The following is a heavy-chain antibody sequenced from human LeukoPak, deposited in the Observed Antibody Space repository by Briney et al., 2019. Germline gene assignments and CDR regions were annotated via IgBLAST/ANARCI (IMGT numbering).Heavy chain of an antibody. CDR3: ARGGTYYDFWRRANWFDP. D-gene: IGHD3-3*01. CDR2: INHSGST. V-gene: IGHV4-34*01. CDR1: GGSFSGYY. Sequence: PSETLSLTCAVYGGSFSGYYWSWIRQPPGKGLEWIGEINHSGSTNYNPSLKSRVTISVDTSKNQFSLKLSSVTAADTAVYYCARGGTYYDFWRRANWFDPWGQGTLVTVSS. J-gene: IGHJ5*02.